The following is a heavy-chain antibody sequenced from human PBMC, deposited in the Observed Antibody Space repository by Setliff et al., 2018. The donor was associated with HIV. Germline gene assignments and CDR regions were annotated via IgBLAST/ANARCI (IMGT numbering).Heavy chain of an antibody. J-gene: IGHJ4*02. CDR1: GGSIRSSSYY. D-gene: IGHD4-17*01. V-gene: IGHV4-39*01. Sequence: SETLSLTCTVSGGSIRSSSYYWDWIRQPPGKSLEWVGSIFYTGSTNYRPSLESRVIVSLDTSKNQFSLKLSSVTAADTAVYYCTRRDVTTGMDSWGPGSLATVPQ. CDR2: IFYTGST. CDR3: TRRDVTTGMDS.